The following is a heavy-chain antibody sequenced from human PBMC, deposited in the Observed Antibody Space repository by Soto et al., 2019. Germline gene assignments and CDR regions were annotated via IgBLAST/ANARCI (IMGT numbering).Heavy chain of an antibody. V-gene: IGHV4-61*01. J-gene: IGHJ4*02. CDR1: GGSVSRGPYY. CDR3: AGWETDMVLRPLDY. CDR2: IYYSGST. D-gene: IGHD5-18*01. Sequence: SETLSLTCTVSGGSVSRGPYYWRWSRQPPGKGLEWIGFIYYSGSTNYNPSLKRQVTISFDTSKTQFSLKLSSVAAAATAVYYCAGWETDMVLRPLDYWGQGILVTVSS.